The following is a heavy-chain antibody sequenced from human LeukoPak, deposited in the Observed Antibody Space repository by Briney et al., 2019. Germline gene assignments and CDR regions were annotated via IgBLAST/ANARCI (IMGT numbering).Heavy chain of an antibody. CDR2: IKQDGSEK. D-gene: IGHD6-19*01. CDR3: ARDLRSSGWYVHYYYYYMDV. J-gene: IGHJ6*03. Sequence: GGSLRLSCAASGFTFSSYSMNWVRQAPGKGLEWVANIKQDGSEKYYVDSVKGRFTISRDNAKNSLYLQMNSLRAEDTAVYYCARDLRSSGWYVHYYYYYMDVWGKGTTVTISS. CDR1: GFTFSSYS. V-gene: IGHV3-7*01.